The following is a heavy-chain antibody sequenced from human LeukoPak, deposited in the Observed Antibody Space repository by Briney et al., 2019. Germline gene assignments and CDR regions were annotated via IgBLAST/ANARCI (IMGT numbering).Heavy chain of an antibody. CDR1: GGSISSYY. J-gene: IGHJ6*04. Sequence: PSETLSLTCTVSGGSISSYYWSWIRQPPGKGLEWIGYIYYSGSTNYNPSLKSRVTISVDTSKNQFSLKLSSVTAADTAVYYCAREGIAAAGTDYYCGMDVWGKGTTVTVSS. CDR2: IYYSGST. D-gene: IGHD6-13*01. CDR3: AREGIAAAGTDYYCGMDV. V-gene: IGHV4-59*01.